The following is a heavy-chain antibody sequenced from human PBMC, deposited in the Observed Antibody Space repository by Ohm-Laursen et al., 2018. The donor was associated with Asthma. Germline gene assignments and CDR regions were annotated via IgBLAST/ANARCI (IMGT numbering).Heavy chain of an antibody. V-gene: IGHV3-30-3*01. CDR3: ARDVMEWYLPAFDF. Sequence: SLRPSCSAFGFTFRSYAMHWVRQAPGKGLEWVAVGGSYYDGGLKYYADSVNGRFTVSRDDSKNTLYLQMNSLRPDDTAVYYCARDVMEWYLPAFDFWGQGTLVTVSS. J-gene: IGHJ4*02. CDR1: GFTFRSYA. D-gene: IGHD3-3*01. CDR2: GGSYYDGGLK.